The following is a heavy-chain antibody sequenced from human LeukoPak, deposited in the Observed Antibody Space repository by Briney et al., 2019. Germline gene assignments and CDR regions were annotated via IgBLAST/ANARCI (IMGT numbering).Heavy chain of an antibody. CDR2: ISGSGGST. D-gene: IGHD3-3*01. J-gene: IGHJ4*02. CDR1: GFTFSYYT. V-gene: IGHV3-23*01. Sequence: GGSLRLSCAASGFTFSYYTMNWVRQAPGKGLEWVSAISGSGGSTYYADSVKGRFTISRDNSKNTPYLQMNSLRAEDTAVYYCAKEILKRSESGPWGQGTLVTVSS. CDR3: AKEILKRSESGP.